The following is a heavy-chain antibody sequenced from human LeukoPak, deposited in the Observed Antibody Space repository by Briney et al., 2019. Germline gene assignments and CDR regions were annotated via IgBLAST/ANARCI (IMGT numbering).Heavy chain of an antibody. Sequence: SETLSLTCAVSGGSISSDGYSWSWIRQPPGKGLEWIGYIYHSGSTNYNPSLKSRVTISVDKSKNQFSLKLSSVTAADTAVYYCAREGIVVPAARVYGWFDPWGQGTLVTVSS. CDR2: IYHSGST. J-gene: IGHJ5*02. CDR1: GGSISSDGYS. D-gene: IGHD2-2*01. V-gene: IGHV4-30-2*01. CDR3: AREGIVVPAARVYGWFDP.